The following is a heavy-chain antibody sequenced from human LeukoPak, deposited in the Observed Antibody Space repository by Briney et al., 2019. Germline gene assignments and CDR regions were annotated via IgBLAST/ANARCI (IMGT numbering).Heavy chain of an antibody. V-gene: IGHV3-30*04. CDR3: ARVDWNIDS. CDR1: GFTFSNYA. CDR2: ISYDGSNK. J-gene: IGHJ4*02. D-gene: IGHD1/OR15-1a*01. Sequence: GGSLRLSCAASGFTFSNYAMHWVRQVPGKGLEWVAVISYDGSNKYYADSVKGRFSISRDKSKNTLYLQMNSLRAEDTAVYYCARVDWNIDSWGQGTLVTVSS.